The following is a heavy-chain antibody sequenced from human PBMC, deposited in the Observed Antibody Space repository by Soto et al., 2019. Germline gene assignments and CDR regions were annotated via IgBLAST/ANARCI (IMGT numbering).Heavy chain of an antibody. J-gene: IGHJ4*02. CDR1: GFTFDDYA. D-gene: IGHD2-15*01. CDR2: ISWNIGSI. CDR3: AKGVAAWGYFDY. V-gene: IGHV3-9*01. Sequence: EVQLVESGGGLVQPGRSLRLSCAASGFTFDDYAMHWVRQAPGKGLEWVSGISWNIGSIGYADSVKGRFTISRDNAKNSLYLQMNSLIAEDTALYYCAKGVAAWGYFDYWGQGTLVTVSS.